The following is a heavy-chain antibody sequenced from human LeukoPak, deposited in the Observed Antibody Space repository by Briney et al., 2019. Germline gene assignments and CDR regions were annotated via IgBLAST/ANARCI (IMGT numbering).Heavy chain of an antibody. V-gene: IGHV3-23*01. J-gene: IGHJ4*02. CDR3: AHLSGPMDY. D-gene: IGHD5/OR15-5a*01. Sequence: GGSLRLSCAVSGFTFSSYAMSWFRQAPGKGLEWVSSLSRSGGSTYYAGPAKGRFTIYTANSKNTLSLQVNGPRPRATAVFSCAHLSGPMDYWGQGTLVSVSS. CDR2: LSRSGGST. CDR1: GFTFSSYA.